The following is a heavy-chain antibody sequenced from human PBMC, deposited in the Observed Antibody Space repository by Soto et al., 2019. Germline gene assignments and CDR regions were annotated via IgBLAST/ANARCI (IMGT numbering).Heavy chain of an antibody. CDR1: GGSINSSSYY. V-gene: IGHV4-39*01. CDR3: ARRYGGIFDY. CDR2: IYYSGST. Sequence: SETLSLTCSVSGGSINSSSYYWGWIRQPRGKGLEWIGSIYYSGSTYYNPSLKSRVTISVDTSKNQFSLKLSSVTSADTAVYYCARRYGGIFDYWGQGTLVTVSP. D-gene: IGHD2-15*01. J-gene: IGHJ4*02.